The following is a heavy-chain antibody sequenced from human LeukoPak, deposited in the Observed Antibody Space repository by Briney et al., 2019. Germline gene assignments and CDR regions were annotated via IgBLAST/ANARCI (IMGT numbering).Heavy chain of an antibody. CDR2: IYTSGST. J-gene: IGHJ4*02. CDR3: ARGYYYDSSGYEGVFDY. D-gene: IGHD3-22*01. V-gene: IGHV4-4*07. CDR1: GGSISSYY. Sequence: SETLSLTCTVSGGSISSYYWSWIRQPAGKGLEWIGRIYTSGSTNYNPSLKSRATMSVDTSKNQFSLKLSSVTAADTAVYYCARGYYYDSSGYEGVFDYWGQGTLVTVSS.